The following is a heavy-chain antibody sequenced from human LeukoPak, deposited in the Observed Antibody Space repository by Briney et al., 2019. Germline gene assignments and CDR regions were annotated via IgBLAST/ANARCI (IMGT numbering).Heavy chain of an antibody. J-gene: IGHJ4*02. V-gene: IGHV4-61*08. CDR1: GGSISSGGYY. Sequence: SSETLSLTCTVSGGSISSGGYYWSWIRQPPGKGLEWIGYIYYSGSTNYNPSLKSRVTISVDTSKNQFSLKLSSVTAADTAVYYCARGNYYGSGIYLWGQGTLVTVSS. CDR3: ARGNYYGSGIYL. D-gene: IGHD3-10*01. CDR2: IYYSGST.